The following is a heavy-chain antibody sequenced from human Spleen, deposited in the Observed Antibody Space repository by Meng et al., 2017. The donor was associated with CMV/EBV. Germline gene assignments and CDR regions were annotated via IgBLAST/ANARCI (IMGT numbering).Heavy chain of an antibody. V-gene: IGHV1-2*02. CDR3: ARVRYGDYGTIKYYFDY. CDR1: VNTSTGYS. J-gene: IGHJ4*02. Sequence: HPVQSVAVLKKHGASVTVSRRASVNTSTGYSMHWVRKAPGHGLGWIAWINPDSGGTIYAQNFQTSVTLTRDTSISTATMTPTRLSYDDLAVYYCARVRYGDYGTIKYYFDYWGQGTLVTVSS. D-gene: IGHD4-17*01. CDR2: INPDSGGT.